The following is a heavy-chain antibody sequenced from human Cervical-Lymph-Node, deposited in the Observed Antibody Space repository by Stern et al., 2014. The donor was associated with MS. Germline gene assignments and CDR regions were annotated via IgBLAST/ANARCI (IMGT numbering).Heavy chain of an antibody. CDR3: ARGGGDSSGWYRYYFDY. V-gene: IGHV1-69*04. CDR1: GGTFSSYA. CDR2: IIPILGIA. J-gene: IGHJ4*02. D-gene: IGHD6-19*01. Sequence: VQLVQSGAEVKKPGSSVKVSCKASGGTFSSYAISWVRQAPGQGLEWMGRIIPILGIANYAQKFQGRVTITADKFTSTAYMELSSLRSEDTAMYYCARGGGDSSGWYRYYFDYWGQGTLVTVSS.